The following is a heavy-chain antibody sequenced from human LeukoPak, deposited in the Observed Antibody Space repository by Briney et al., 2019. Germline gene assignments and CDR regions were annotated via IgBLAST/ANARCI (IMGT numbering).Heavy chain of an antibody. J-gene: IGHJ4*02. V-gene: IGHV4-30-4*01. CDR1: GGSINSANYF. CDR2: IYHSGSA. D-gene: IGHD2-2*01. CDR3: ARLPCSATCSWGGGFDS. Sequence: SETLCLTCSVSGGSINSANYFWSWVRQPPGEGLGWSGYIYHSGSAYYNPSRKSPVTISLDMSRNQFPLKPTPWTAADPAVYYCARLPCSATCSWGGGFDSWGQGTLVTVSS.